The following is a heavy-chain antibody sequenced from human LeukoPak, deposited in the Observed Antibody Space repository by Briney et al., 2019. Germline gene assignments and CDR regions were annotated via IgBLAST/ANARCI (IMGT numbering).Heavy chain of an antibody. V-gene: IGHV1-18*01. J-gene: IGHJ5*02. CDR3: ARLTYYDILTGNH. CDR2: ISAYNGNT. Sequence: ASVKVSCKASGYTFTSYGISWVRQAPGQGLEWMGWISAYNGNTNYAQKFQGRVTMTRDTSISTAYMELSRLRSDDTAVYYCARLTYYDILTGNHWGQGTLVTVSS. D-gene: IGHD3-9*01. CDR1: GYTFTSYG.